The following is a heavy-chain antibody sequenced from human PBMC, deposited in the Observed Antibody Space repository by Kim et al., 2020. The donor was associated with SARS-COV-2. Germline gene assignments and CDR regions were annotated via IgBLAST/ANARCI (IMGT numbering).Heavy chain of an antibody. CDR2: INANTGGR. CDR1: GYTFTAYY. Sequence: ASVKVSCKASGYTFTAYYIHWVRQAPGQGLEWMGWINANTGGRTYAQRFEDRVTVTRDTSITTVYMELNRLTSDDTAMYYCTREDYWGQGTPVTVSS. V-gene: IGHV1-2*02. J-gene: IGHJ4*02. CDR3: TREDY.